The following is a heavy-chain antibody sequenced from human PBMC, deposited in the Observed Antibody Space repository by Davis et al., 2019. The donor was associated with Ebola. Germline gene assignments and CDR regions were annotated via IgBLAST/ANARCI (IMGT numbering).Heavy chain of an antibody. Sequence: GGSLRLSCAASAFSFGTYAMSWVRQAPGKGLEWVSGISGSDGSTYYADSVKGRFTISRDNSKNMLYLQMNSLRAEDTAVYYCAKAGSITIFGVILRYWYFDLWGRGTLVSVTS. CDR1: AFSFGTYA. V-gene: IGHV3-23*01. CDR2: ISGSDGST. CDR3: AKAGSITIFGVILRYWYFDL. J-gene: IGHJ2*01. D-gene: IGHD3-3*01.